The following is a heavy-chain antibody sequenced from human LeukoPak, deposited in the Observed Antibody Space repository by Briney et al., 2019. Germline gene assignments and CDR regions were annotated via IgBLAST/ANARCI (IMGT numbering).Heavy chain of an antibody. V-gene: IGHV4-39*01. CDR1: GASVINSTYY. Sequence: PSETLSLTCAVSGASVINSTYYWGWIRQPPGKGLEWIGSILYSGDTYYNPSLKSRVTISLDTAVNQLSLKVSPVTVADTAVYYCANQFSGSDGTISTSRRSDWFDPWGQGTLVTVSS. CDR2: ILYSGDT. CDR3: ANQFSGSDGTISTSRRSDWFDP. D-gene: IGHD1-26*01. J-gene: IGHJ5*02.